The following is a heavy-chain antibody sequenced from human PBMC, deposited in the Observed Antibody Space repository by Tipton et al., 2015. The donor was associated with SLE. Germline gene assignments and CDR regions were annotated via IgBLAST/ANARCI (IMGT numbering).Heavy chain of an antibody. V-gene: IGHV4-61*02. Sequence: TLSLTCTVSGGSISSGSYYWSWIRQPAGKGLEWTGRIYTSGNTNYNPSLKSRVTISVDTSKNEFSLKLSSVTAADTAVYYCARERTGTTGDRDYWGQGTLVTVSS. CDR2: IYTSGNT. CDR1: GGSISSGSYY. CDR3: ARERTGTTGDRDY. D-gene: IGHD1-1*01. J-gene: IGHJ4*02.